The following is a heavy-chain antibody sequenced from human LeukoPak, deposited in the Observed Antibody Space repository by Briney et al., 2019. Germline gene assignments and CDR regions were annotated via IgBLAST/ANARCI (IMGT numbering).Heavy chain of an antibody. CDR1: GFTFRSYW. J-gene: IGHJ4*02. V-gene: IGHV3-74*01. D-gene: IGHD5-24*01. CDR2: VIRDGSFT. CDR3: VRDGDDFNFDY. Sequence: PGGSLRLSCAASGFTFRSYWMHWVRQAPRKGLEWVSRVIRDGSFTNYADSVKGRSTISRDNAKNTLYLQMSSLRAEDTAVYFCVRDGDDFNFDYWGQGSLVTVSS.